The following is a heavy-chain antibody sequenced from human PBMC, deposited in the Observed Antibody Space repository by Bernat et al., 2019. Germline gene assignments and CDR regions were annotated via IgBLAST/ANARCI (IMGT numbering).Heavy chain of an antibody. CDR1: GFTFRSYS. J-gene: IGHJ4*02. CDR2: ISSSGSYI. Sequence: EVQLVESGGGLVKPGGSLRLSCAASGFTFRSYSMNWVRQAPGKGLEWVSSISSSGSYIYDADSVKGRFTISRDNAKNSLYLQMNSLRAEDTAVYYCARARGEWINYFGYWGQVTLVTVSS. V-gene: IGHV3-21*01. D-gene: IGHD5-12*01. CDR3: ARARGEWINYFGY.